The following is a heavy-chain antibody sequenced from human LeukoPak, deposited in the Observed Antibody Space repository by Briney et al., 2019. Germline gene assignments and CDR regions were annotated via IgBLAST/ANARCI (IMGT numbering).Heavy chain of an antibody. CDR2: INHSGST. CDR1: GGSFSGYY. D-gene: IGHD4-23*01. V-gene: IGHV4-34*01. J-gene: IGHJ4*02. Sequence: SSETLSLTCAVYGGSFSGYYWSWIRQPPGKGLEWIGEINHSGSTNYNPSLKSRVTISVDTSKNQFSLKLSSVTAADTAVYYCARDQSVVTPRGGDYWGRGTLVTVSS. CDR3: ARDQSVVTPRGGDY.